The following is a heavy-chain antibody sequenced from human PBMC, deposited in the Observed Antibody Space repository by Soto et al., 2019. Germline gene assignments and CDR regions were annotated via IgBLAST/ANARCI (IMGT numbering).Heavy chain of an antibody. CDR3: ASLSPYYDFWSGYYFAFDS. J-gene: IGHJ3*02. CDR2: INNSGST. CDR1: GGSISSGDYY. V-gene: IGHV4-30-4*01. D-gene: IGHD3-3*01. Sequence: TSETLSLTCTVSGGSISSGDYYWSWIRQPPGKGLEWIGYINNSGSTYYNTSLKSRVTISVDTSQNQYSLKLSSITAANTAVDYCASLSPYYDFWSGYYFAFDSWGQGTMVT.